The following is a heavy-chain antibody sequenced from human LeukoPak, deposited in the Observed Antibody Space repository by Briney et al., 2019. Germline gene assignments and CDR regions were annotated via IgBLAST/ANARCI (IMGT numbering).Heavy chain of an antibody. J-gene: IGHJ6*03. CDR3: ARGLVVVAATYYYYYYMDV. D-gene: IGHD2-15*01. CDR2: MNPNSGNT. V-gene: IGHV1-8*01. Sequence: ASVKVSCKASGYTFTSYDINWARQATGQGLEWMGWMNPNSGNTGYAQKFQGRVTMTRNTSISTAFMELSSLRSEDTAVYYCARGLVVVAATYYYYYYMDVWGKGTTVTISS. CDR1: GYTFTSYD.